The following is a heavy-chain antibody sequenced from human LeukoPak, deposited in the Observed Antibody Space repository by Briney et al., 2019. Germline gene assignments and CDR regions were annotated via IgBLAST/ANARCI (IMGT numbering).Heavy chain of an antibody. V-gene: IGHV6-1*01. Sequence: SQTLSLTCAISGDSVSSNSAAWNWFRQSPSRGLEWLGRTYYRSKWYNDYAASVKSRITINPDTSKNQFSLQLNSVTPEDTAVYYCARDHPPTPNGGTPAIWGQGTLVTVSS. D-gene: IGHD3-16*01. CDR3: ARDHPPTPNGGTPAI. J-gene: IGHJ4*02. CDR1: GDSVSSNSAA. CDR2: TYYRSKWYN.